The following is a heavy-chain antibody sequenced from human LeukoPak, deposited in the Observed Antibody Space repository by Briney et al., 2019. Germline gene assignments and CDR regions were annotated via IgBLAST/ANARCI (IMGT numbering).Heavy chain of an antibody. J-gene: IGHJ6*03. Sequence: GRSLRLSCAASGFTFDDYAMHWVRQAPGKGLEWVSGISWNSGSIGYADSVKGRFTISRDNAKNSLYLQMNSLRAEDTALYYCAKADGSGLYYYYMDVWGKGTTVTISS. CDR3: AKADGSGLYYYYMDV. CDR1: GFTFDDYA. D-gene: IGHD3-10*01. V-gene: IGHV3-9*01. CDR2: ISWNSGSI.